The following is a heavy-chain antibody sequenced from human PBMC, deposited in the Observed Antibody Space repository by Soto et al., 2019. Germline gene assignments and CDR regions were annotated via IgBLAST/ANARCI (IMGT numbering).Heavy chain of an antibody. V-gene: IGHV1-18*01. D-gene: IGHD3-9*01. CDR1: GFTFSSYG. CDR2: ISAYNGNT. CDR3: ARCDYDILAGVDY. Sequence: SVKVSRKASGFTFSSYGISWVRQAPGQGLEWMGWISAYNGNTNYAQKLQGRVTMTTDTSTSTAYMELRSLRSDDTAVYYCARCDYDILAGVDYWGQGTLVTVSS. J-gene: IGHJ4*02.